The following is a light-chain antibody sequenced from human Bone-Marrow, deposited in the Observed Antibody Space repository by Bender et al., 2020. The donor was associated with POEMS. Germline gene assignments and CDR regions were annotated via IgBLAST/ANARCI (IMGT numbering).Light chain of an antibody. V-gene: IGLV3-25*03. J-gene: IGLJ2*01. CDR2: KDR. CDR1: ALTKQY. CDR3: QSADDGPSYVV. Sequence: SYELTQSPSVSVSPGQTARITCSGDALTKQYVYWYQQKPGQAPVMVIYKDRERPSGIPERFSGSSSGTIVTLTISGVQAEDEADYYYQSADDGPSYVVFGGGTKLTVL.